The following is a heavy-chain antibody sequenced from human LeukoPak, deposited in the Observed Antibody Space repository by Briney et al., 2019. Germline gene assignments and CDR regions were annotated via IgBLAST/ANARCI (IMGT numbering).Heavy chain of an antibody. CDR1: GFTFDDYA. CDR3: ARESESSGWYDY. D-gene: IGHD6-19*01. J-gene: IGHJ4*02. Sequence: GGSLRLSCAASGFTFDDYAIHWVRQAPGKGLEWVSLISGDGGSTFYADSVKGRFTISRDNSKNSLYLQMDSLRSDDTALYYCARESESSGWYDYWGQGTLVTVSS. CDR2: ISGDGGST. V-gene: IGHV3-43*02.